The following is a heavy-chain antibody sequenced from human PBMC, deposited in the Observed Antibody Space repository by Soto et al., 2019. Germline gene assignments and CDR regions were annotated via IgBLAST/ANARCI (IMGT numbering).Heavy chain of an antibody. CDR2: IIPIFGTA. D-gene: IGHD4-4*01. Sequence: QVQLVQSGAEVKKPGSSVKISCKASGGTFSSYAISWVRQAPGQGLEWMGGIIPIFGTANYAQKFQGRVTITADESTSTAYMELSSLRSEDTAVYYCARARGGYSNHKPYYFDYWGQGTLVTVSS. J-gene: IGHJ4*02. CDR3: ARARGGYSNHKPYYFDY. CDR1: GGTFSSYA. V-gene: IGHV1-69*01.